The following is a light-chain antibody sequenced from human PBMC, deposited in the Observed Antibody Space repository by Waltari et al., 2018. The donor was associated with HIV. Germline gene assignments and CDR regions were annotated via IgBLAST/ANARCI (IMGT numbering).Light chain of an antibody. CDR3: QQYRSSPLT. CDR1: ESVRKW. J-gene: IGKJ3*01. V-gene: IGKV1-5*03. Sequence: DIKMTHSSSPLSASVGDRVIISCRASESVRKWMSWYQQKPGKAPKVLIYMASSLQSGVPSTFSGRGSGTEFTLTVSRLEPEDFAAYYCQQYRSSPLTFGPGTKVDVK. CDR2: MAS.